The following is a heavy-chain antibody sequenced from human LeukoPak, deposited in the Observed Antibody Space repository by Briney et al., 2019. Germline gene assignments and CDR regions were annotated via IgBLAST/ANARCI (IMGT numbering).Heavy chain of an antibody. Sequence: GGSLRLSCAASGFTFSSYSMNWVRQAPGKGLEWVSYISSGSRTIYYADSVKGRFTVSRDNAKNSLYLQMNSLRAEDTAVYYCARESISGHRDFDYWGQRALVTVSS. D-gene: IGHD1-26*01. J-gene: IGHJ4*02. CDR3: ARESISGHRDFDY. CDR1: GFTFSSYS. V-gene: IGHV3-48*01. CDR2: ISSGSRTI.